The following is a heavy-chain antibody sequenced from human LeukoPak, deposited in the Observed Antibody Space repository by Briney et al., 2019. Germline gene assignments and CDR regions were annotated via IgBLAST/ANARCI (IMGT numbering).Heavy chain of an antibody. CDR2: TRSKVRKYAT. V-gene: IGHV3-72*01. D-gene: IGHD3-22*01. J-gene: IGHJ3*01. CDR1: GFTLRDYH. CDR3: ARDGAEGYDSAFDV. Sequence: GGSLRLSCVGSGFTLRDYHMDWVRQAPGMGLEWVGRTRSKVRKYATEYAASVKGRFTISRDESENSVFLHLSSLTVEDTALYYCARDGAEGYDSAFDVWGQGTMVTVSS.